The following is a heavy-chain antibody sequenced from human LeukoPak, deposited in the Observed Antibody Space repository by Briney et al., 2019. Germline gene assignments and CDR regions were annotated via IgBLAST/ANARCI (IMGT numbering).Heavy chain of an antibody. J-gene: IGHJ3*02. V-gene: IGHV1-2*06. Sequence: ASVKVSCKASGYTFTRYYMHWVRQAPGQGLEWMGRINPNSGGTNYAQKFQGRVTMTRDTSISTAYMELSRLRSDDTAVYYCASFVDTAMADAFDIWGQGTMVTVSS. CDR1: GYTFTRYY. CDR3: ASFVDTAMADAFDI. D-gene: IGHD5-18*01. CDR2: INPNSGGT.